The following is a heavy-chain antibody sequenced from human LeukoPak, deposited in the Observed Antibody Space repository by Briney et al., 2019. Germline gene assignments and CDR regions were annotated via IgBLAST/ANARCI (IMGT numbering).Heavy chain of an antibody. CDR3: AGTRWGYFYY. J-gene: IGHJ4*02. V-gene: IGHV4-39*01. Sequence: KPSETRSLTCTVSGGSISSSSCYWGWMRQPPGKGLVWIVSIYYSGSTYYNPALQSRVTTSVDTSKNQFSLKLSSVTAADTAVYYCAGTRWGYFYYWGQGTLVTVSS. CDR2: IYYSGST. CDR1: GGSISSSSCY. D-gene: IGHD3-16*01.